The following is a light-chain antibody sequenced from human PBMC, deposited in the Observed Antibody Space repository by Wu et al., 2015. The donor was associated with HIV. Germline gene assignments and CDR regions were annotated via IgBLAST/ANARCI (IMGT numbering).Light chain of an antibody. CDR1: QSVSSSY. V-gene: IGKV3-20*01. CDR2: GAS. Sequence: EIVLTQSPGTMSLSPGERATLSCRASQSVSSSYLAWYQQKPGQAPRLLIYGASSRATGIPDRFSGSGSGTDFTLTISRLEPEDFAVYYCQQYDRSLWTFGQGTKVEI. J-gene: IGKJ1*01. CDR3: QQYDRSLWT.